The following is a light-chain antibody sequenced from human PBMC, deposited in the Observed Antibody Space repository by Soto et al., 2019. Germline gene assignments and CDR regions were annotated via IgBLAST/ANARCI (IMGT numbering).Light chain of an antibody. Sequence: EIVLTQSPGTLSLSPGERVTLSCRASQSLSSRFLAWYQQKPGQAPRLLIYAASSRATGIPDRFSGSGSGTDFTLTISSLQPEDFATYYCQQSYNTPRTFGQGTKVDIK. J-gene: IGKJ1*01. CDR3: QQSYNTPRT. CDR1: QSLSSRF. CDR2: AAS. V-gene: IGKV3D-20*02.